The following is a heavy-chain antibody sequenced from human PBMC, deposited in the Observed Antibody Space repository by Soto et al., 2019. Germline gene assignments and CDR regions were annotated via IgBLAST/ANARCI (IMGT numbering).Heavy chain of an antibody. V-gene: IGHV1-69*06. D-gene: IGHD3-9*01. Sequence: SVKVSCKASGVTFSSYAISWVRQAPGQGLEWMGGIIPIFGTANYAQKFQGRVTITADKSTSTAYMELSSLRSEDTAVYYCARGGYDILTGPVYGMDVWGQGTTVTVSS. CDR3: ARGGYDILTGPVYGMDV. CDR2: IIPIFGTA. J-gene: IGHJ6*02. CDR1: GVTFSSYA.